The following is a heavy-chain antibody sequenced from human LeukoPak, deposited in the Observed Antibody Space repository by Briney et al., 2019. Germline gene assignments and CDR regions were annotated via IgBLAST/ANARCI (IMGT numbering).Heavy chain of an antibody. CDR2: IKQDGSEK. J-gene: IGHJ3*02. V-gene: IGHV3-7*01. Sequence: GGSLRLSCAASGFTFSSYGLHWVRQAPGKGLEWVANIKQDGSEKYYVDSVKGRFTISRDNAKNSLYLQMNSLRAEDTAVYYCAREQYYYDSSGYYRVGDAFDIWGQGTMVTVSS. D-gene: IGHD3-22*01. CDR1: GFTFSSYG. CDR3: AREQYYYDSSGYYRVGDAFDI.